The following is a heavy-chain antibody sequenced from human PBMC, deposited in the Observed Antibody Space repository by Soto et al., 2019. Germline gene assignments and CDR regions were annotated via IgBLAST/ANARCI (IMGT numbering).Heavy chain of an antibody. V-gene: IGHV4-61*01. Sequence: SETLSLTCTVSGGSVSSGSYYWSWIRQPPGKGLEWIGYVYYSGSTNYNPSLKSRVTISVDTSKNQFSLKLSSVTAADTAVCYCARGEEEDIVAHYYFDYWGQGTLVTVSS. CDR1: GGSVSSGSYY. CDR3: ARGEEEDIVAHYYFDY. CDR2: VYYSGST. J-gene: IGHJ4*02. D-gene: IGHD5-12*01.